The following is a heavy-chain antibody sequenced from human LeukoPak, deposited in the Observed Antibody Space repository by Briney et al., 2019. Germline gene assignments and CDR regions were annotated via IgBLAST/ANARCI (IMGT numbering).Heavy chain of an antibody. V-gene: IGHV1-69*04. CDR2: IIPILGIA. Sequence: SVKVSCKASGGTFSSYAISWVRQAPGQGLEWMGRIIPILGIANYAQKFQGRVTITADKSTSTAYMELSSLRSEDTAVYYCAGSSSWSSGPDYWGQGTLVTVSS. J-gene: IGHJ4*02. D-gene: IGHD6-13*01. CDR1: GGTFSSYA. CDR3: AGSSSWSSGPDY.